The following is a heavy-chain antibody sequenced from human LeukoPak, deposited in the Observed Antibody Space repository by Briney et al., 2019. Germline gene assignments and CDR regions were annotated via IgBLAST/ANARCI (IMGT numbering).Heavy chain of an antibody. J-gene: IGHJ5*02. Sequence: SETLSLTCTVSGGSISSYYWSWIRQPAGKGLEWIGRIYTSGSTNYNPSLKSRVTMSVDTSKNQFSLKLSSVTAADTAVYYCARVAVAGRELFSWFDPWGQGTLVTVSS. V-gene: IGHV4-4*07. CDR2: IYTSGST. CDR1: GGSISSYY. CDR3: ARVAVAGRELFSWFDP. D-gene: IGHD6-19*01.